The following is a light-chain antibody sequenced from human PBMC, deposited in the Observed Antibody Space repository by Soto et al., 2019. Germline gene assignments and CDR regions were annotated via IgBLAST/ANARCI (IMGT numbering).Light chain of an antibody. Sequence: DIQLTQSPIFLSASVGDRVTISCRASQAIFNYLAWHQQKPGKAPNLLIFRASTLQSGVPSRFSGSGSGTEFTLTISSLQPEDFATYYCQQLNSHPRTFGQGTKLEIK. V-gene: IGKV1-9*01. J-gene: IGKJ2*01. CDR3: QQLNSHPRT. CDR1: QAIFNY. CDR2: RAS.